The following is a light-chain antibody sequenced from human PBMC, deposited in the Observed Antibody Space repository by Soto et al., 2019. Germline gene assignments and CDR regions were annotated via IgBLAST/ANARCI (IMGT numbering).Light chain of an antibody. Sequence: QSALTQPASVSGSPGQSIAISCTGTSNDVGGYNYVSWYQQHTGKAPKLMIYDVSARPSGVSNRLSGSKSDTTASLNISGIQAEDKADYYYSSYTDSQTVVFGGGTKLTVL. CDR2: DVS. J-gene: IGLJ2*01. CDR1: SNDVGGYNY. V-gene: IGLV2-14*01. CDR3: SSYTDSQTVV.